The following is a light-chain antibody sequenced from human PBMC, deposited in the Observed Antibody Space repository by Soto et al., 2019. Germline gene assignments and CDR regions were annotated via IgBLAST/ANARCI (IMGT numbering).Light chain of an antibody. CDR1: QSVLASSNNISL. CDR3: QQYYSMPST. J-gene: IGKJ4*01. Sequence: DIVMTQSPDSLAVSLGERATIYCKSSQSVLASSNNISLFAWYQQKPGQPPRLLVYWASIREPGVPDRFSGSGYGTDFTLTISSLQAEDVAVYYCQQYYSMPSTFGGGTKVEIK. CDR2: WAS. V-gene: IGKV4-1*01.